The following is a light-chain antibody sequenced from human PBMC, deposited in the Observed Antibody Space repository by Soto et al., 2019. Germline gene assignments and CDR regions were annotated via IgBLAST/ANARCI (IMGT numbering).Light chain of an antibody. CDR1: SSNIGAGYD. Sequence: QSVLTQPPSVSGAPGQRVTISCTGSSSNIGAGYDVHWYQQLPGTAPKLLIYGNSNRPSGVPDRFSGSKSGTSASLAITGLQADDEADYYCQSYDSSLRHVVFGGGTKLTVL. J-gene: IGLJ2*01. V-gene: IGLV1-40*01. CDR2: GNS. CDR3: QSYDSSLRHVV.